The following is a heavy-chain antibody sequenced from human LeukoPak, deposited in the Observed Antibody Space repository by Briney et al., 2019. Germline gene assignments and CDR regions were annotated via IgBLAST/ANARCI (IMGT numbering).Heavy chain of an antibody. CDR3: ARQGYTASYYFLDF. CDR2: IYATGST. J-gene: IGHJ4*02. Sequence: PSETLSLTCDVSGDFFRSYWWGWVRQPAGKGLEWIGRIYATGSTQFNPSLKSRLTMSMDTPTNQFSLKLTSVTAADTAVYFCARQGYTASYYFLDFWSQGTLVTVSS. D-gene: IGHD1-26*01. CDR1: GDFFRSYW. V-gene: IGHV4-4*07.